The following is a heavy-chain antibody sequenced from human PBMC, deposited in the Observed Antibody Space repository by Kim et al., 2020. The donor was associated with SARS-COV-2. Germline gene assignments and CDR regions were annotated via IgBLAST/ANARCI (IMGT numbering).Heavy chain of an antibody. V-gene: IGHV4-59*08. CDR3: ATTTESYDILTGYYKSGYHAFDI. J-gene: IGHJ3*02. CDR1: GGSISSYY. CDR2: IYYSGST. Sequence: SETLSLTCTVSGGSISSYYWSWFRQPPGKGLEWIGYIYYSGSTNYNPSLKSRVTISVDTSKNQFSLKLSSVTAADTAVYYCATTTESYDILTGYYKSGYHAFDIWGQGTMVTVSS. D-gene: IGHD3-9*01.